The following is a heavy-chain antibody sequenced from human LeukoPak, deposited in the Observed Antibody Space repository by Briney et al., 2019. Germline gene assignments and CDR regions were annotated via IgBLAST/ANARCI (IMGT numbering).Heavy chain of an antibody. CDR3: ARSTYYYDSSGYFVGYFQH. V-gene: IGHV4-59*01. CDR1: GGSISSYY. D-gene: IGHD3-22*01. CDR2: IFYTGST. J-gene: IGHJ1*01. Sequence: SETLSLTCTVSGGSISSYYWSWIRQPPGKGLEWIGYIFYTGSTNYNPSLKSRVTISVDTSKNQFSLKLNSVTAADTAVYYCARSTYYYDSSGYFVGYFQHWGQGTLVTVSS.